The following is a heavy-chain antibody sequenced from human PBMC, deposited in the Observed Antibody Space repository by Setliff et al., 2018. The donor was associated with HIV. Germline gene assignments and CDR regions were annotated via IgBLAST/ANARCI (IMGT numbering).Heavy chain of an antibody. CDR2: IRLDGSDK. V-gene: IGHV3-30*02. Sequence: GESLKISCAASGFTFRNYGMHWVRQAPGKGLEWVAFIRLDGSDKFYADSVKGRFTISRDNSKNTLFLQMNSPGSEDTAVYYCAKEDQRVTSVDYWGQGTPVTVSS. CDR3: AKEDQRVTSVDY. CDR1: GFTFRNYG. D-gene: IGHD2-2*01. J-gene: IGHJ4*02.